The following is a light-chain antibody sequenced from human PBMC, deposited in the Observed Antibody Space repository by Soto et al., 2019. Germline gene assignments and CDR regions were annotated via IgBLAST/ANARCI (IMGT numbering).Light chain of an antibody. CDR3: QQSYSTPT. J-gene: IGKJ4*01. CDR1: QSIGRY. Sequence: DIQMTQSPSSLSASVGDTVTITCRASQSIGRYLNWYQQKPGKTPQVLMESASSLQSGVPSRFRGSGSGTHFTLTISSLQPEDFATYYCQQSYSTPTFGGGTKVEVK. CDR2: SAS. V-gene: IGKV1-39*01.